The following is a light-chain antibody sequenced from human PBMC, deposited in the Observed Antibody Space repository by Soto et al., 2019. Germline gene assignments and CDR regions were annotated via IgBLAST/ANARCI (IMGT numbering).Light chain of an antibody. Sequence: EIVLTQSPGTLSLSPGERVTLSCRASQRVTNSYLAWYQQKHGQAPRLLIYGASSRATGIPDRFTGSGSGTDFTLTISRLEPEVFAVYYCQQYGSSATFGPGTTVDLK. CDR1: QRVTNSY. V-gene: IGKV3-20*01. CDR3: QQYGSSAT. CDR2: GAS. J-gene: IGKJ3*01.